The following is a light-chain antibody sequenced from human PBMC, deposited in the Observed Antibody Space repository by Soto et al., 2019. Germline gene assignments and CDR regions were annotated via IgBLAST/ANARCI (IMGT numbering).Light chain of an antibody. CDR3: QQYNNWPRT. J-gene: IGKJ1*01. CDR1: QSVSSSY. Sequence: ILLTQSPGTLSLSPGERATLSCRASQSVSSSYLAWYQQKPGQAPRLLIHGATTRATGIPARFSGSGSGTEFTLTISSLQSEDFAVYYCQQYNNWPRTFGQGTKVDIK. CDR2: GAT. V-gene: IGKV3-15*01.